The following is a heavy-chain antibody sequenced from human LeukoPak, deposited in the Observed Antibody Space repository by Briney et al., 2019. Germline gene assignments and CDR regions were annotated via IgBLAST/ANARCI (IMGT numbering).Heavy chain of an antibody. CDR3: ARVLWFGDIDY. CDR2: INHSGRT. V-gene: IGHV4-34*01. Sequence: PSETLSLTCAVYGGSFSGYYWSWIRQPPGKGLEWMGEINHSGRTNYNPSLKTRVTISVDTSKNQFSLKLISVTAADTAVYYCARVLWFGDIDYWGQGTLVTVSS. CDR1: GGSFSGYY. J-gene: IGHJ4*02. D-gene: IGHD3-10*01.